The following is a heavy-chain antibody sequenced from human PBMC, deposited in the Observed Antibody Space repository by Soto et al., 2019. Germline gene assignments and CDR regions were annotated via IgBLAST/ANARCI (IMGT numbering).Heavy chain of an antibody. D-gene: IGHD6-19*01. J-gene: IGHJ4*02. Sequence: VQLVESGGGLVQPGRSLRLSCAASGFSFEDCAMHWVRQIPGKGLEWVSGISWNSNSIGYADSVKGRFTISRDNAKNSLYLQMNSLRPEETAFYYCVRLTLAGFDSWGQGALVTVSS. V-gene: IGHV3-9*01. CDR3: VRLTLAGFDS. CDR2: ISWNSNSI. CDR1: GFSFEDCA.